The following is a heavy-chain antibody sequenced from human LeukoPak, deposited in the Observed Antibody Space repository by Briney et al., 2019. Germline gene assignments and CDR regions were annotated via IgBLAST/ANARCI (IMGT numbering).Heavy chain of an antibody. CDR2: AYYRPKFNT. Sequence: SQTLSLTCANSGDSLSNSNVAWNSIRQSPSRGLEWLAWAYYRPKFNTDYADSVKSRIAINSDTSKNQFSLQLNSVTPEDTGVYYCARGSHSSFDYWGQGTLVTVSS. CDR1: GDSLSNSNVA. CDR3: ARGSHSSFDY. D-gene: IGHD3-10*01. J-gene: IGHJ4*02. V-gene: IGHV6-1*01.